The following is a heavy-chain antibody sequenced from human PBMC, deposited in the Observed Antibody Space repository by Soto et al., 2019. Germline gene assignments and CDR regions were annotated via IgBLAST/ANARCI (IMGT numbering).Heavy chain of an antibody. Sequence: GGSLRLSCAASGFTFRRFPMNWVRQAPGKGLEWVSTISSNSAYIYYTDALRGRFTISRDNAKNSLHLQMNSLRAEDTAVYYCTRDASRDSSARGWFDPWGPGTLVTVSS. CDR2: ISSNSAYI. D-gene: IGHD6-13*01. CDR1: GFTFRRFP. CDR3: TRDASRDSSARGWFDP. V-gene: IGHV3-21*01. J-gene: IGHJ5*02.